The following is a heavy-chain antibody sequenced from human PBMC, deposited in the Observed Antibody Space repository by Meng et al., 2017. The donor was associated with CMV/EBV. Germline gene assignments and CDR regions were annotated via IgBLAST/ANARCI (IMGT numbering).Heavy chain of an antibody. J-gene: IGHJ6*02. Sequence: SETLSLTCTVSGGSVISGSYYWSWIRQPPGKGLEWIGYIYYSGSTNYNPSLKSRVTISVDTSKNHFSLKLSSVTAADTAVYYCARAVAYYVFWSGYPWGMDVWGQGTTVTVSS. V-gene: IGHV4-61*01. CDR2: IYYSGST. CDR1: GGSVISGSYY. CDR3: ARAVAYYVFWSGYPWGMDV. D-gene: IGHD3-3*01.